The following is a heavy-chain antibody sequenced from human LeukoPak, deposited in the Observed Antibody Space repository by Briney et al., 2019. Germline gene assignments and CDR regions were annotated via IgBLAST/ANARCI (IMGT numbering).Heavy chain of an antibody. CDR2: IYTSGST. D-gene: IGHD2-2*01. J-gene: IGHJ3*02. CDR1: GGSISSYY. Sequence: SETLSLTCTVSGGSISSYYWSWLRQPAGKGLEWIGRIYTSGSTNYNPSLKSRVTMSVDTSKNQFSLKLSSVTAADTAVYYCARSGARYCSSTSCYRAFDIWGQGTMVTVSS. CDR3: ARSGARYCSSTSCYRAFDI. V-gene: IGHV4-4*07.